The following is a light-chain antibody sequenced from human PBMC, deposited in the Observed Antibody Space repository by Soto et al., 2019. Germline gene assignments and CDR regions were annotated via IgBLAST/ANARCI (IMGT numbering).Light chain of an antibody. J-gene: IGKJ2*01. V-gene: IGKV3-11*01. Sequence: EIVLTQSPATLSLSPGERATLSCRASQSVSRYLAWYQQKPGQAPRLLIYDASNRATGIPARFSGSGSGTAFTLTISSLEPEDFAVYYCQQRSNWPPTFGQGTKLEIK. CDR1: QSVSRY. CDR3: QQRSNWPPT. CDR2: DAS.